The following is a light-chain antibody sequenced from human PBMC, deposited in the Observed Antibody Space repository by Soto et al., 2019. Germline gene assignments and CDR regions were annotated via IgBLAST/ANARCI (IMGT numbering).Light chain of an antibody. CDR1: QGIRRY. V-gene: IGKV1-27*01. CDR2: SAS. Sequence: DIEVTQSQSSLSASVGDRVTITCRLIQGIRRYLNWYRKKPRKVPKNRIYSASNLQSGVPSRCSGSGSGTDFNLTISSLQPEDVATYECQRTYNATITFGQGTRREIK. CDR3: QRTYNATIT. J-gene: IGKJ5*01.